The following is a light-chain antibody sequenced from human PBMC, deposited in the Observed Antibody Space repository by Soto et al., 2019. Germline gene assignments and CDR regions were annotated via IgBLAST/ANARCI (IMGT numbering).Light chain of an antibody. V-gene: IGKV1-39*01. J-gene: IGKJ5*01. Sequence: MTRSPLSLPVTPGEPASISCRSSQSLLHSNGYDYLDWYQQKPGKDPKLLIFAASSLQSGVPSRFSGSGSGTDFTLTISSLQPEDFATYYCQQSYSTSITFGQGTRLEIK. CDR2: AAS. CDR3: QQSYSTSIT. CDR1: QSLLHSNGYDY.